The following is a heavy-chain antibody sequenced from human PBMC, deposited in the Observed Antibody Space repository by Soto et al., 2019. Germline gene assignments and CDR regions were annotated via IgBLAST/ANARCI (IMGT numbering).Heavy chain of an antibody. D-gene: IGHD6-25*01. Sequence: QVKLVEFGGAVVQSGRSLRLSCTASSFRFSAYGMHWVRQAPGKGLEWVALISDDGKTQFFTESVEGRFTISRDNSRNTLYLQMNRPRHEDTAVYYCVKGGYKTGWPPFDHWGHGTRVTVSS. CDR3: VKGGYKTGWPPFDH. J-gene: IGHJ4*01. CDR1: SFRFSAYG. CDR2: ISDDGKTQ. V-gene: IGHV3-30*18.